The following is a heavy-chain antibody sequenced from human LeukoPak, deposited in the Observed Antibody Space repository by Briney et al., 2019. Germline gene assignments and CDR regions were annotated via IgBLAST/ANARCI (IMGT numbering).Heavy chain of an antibody. D-gene: IGHD2-21*02. J-gene: IGHJ4*02. CDR1: GFTFTSYA. CDR3: AKDQEDCGGDCYSVGDY. Sequence: GGSLRLSCAASGFTFTSYAMSWVRQAPGKGLEWVSAISGSGGSTYYADSVKGRFTISRDNSKNTLYLQMNSLRAEDTAVYYCAKDQEDCGGDCYSVGDYWGQGTLVTVSS. V-gene: IGHV3-23*01. CDR2: ISGSGGST.